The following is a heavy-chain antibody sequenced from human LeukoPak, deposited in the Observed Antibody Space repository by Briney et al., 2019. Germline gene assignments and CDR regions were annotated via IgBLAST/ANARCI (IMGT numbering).Heavy chain of an antibody. CDR1: GYTFTGYY. CDR2: INPNTGGT. CDR3: AKGRVLASSKSLTYLWFDP. Sequence: GASVKVSCKASGYTFTGYYIHWVRQAPGQGLEWMGWINPNTGGTKYAQKFQGRVTMTRDTSINTAYMGLTRLTSDDTAVYYCAKGRVLASSKSLTYLWFDPWGHGTLVTVSS. D-gene: IGHD2-8*02. J-gene: IGHJ5*02. V-gene: IGHV1-2*02.